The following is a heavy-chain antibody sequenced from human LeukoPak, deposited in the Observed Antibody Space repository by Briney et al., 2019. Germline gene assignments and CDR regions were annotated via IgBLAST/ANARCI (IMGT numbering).Heavy chain of an antibody. V-gene: IGHV4-59*08. CDR3: ARLPTMIVVTPYFDL. CDR2: IYYSGST. Sequence: SETLSLTCTVSGGSISSYYWSWTRQPPGKGLEWIGYIYYSGSTNYNPSLKSRVTISVDTSKNQFSLKLSSVTAADTAVYYCARLPTMIVVTPYFDLWGRGTLVTVSS. D-gene: IGHD3-22*01. CDR1: GGSISSYY. J-gene: IGHJ2*01.